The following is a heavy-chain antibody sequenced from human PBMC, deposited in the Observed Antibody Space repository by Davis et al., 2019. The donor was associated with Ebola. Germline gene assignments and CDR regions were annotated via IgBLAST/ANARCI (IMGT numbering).Heavy chain of an antibody. J-gene: IGHJ4*02. CDR3: AKDEPIVGAPFDY. Sequence: GESLKISCAASGFTFSSYGMHWVRQAPGKGLEWVAFIRYDGSNKYYADSVKGRFTISRDNSKNTLYLQMNSLRAEDTTVYYCAKDEPIVGAPFDYWGQGTLVTVSS. D-gene: IGHD1-26*01. V-gene: IGHV3-30*02. CDR2: IRYDGSNK. CDR1: GFTFSSYG.